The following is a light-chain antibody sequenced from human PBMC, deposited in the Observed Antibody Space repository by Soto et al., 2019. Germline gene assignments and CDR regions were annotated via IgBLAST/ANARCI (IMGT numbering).Light chain of an antibody. CDR3: QQYNSYSPA. J-gene: IGKJ1*01. CDR1: QGIRND. Sequence: AIQMTQSPSSLSSSVGDRVTLTCRASQGIRNDLGWYQQKPGTAPKLLIYAASSLQSGVPSRFRGSGSGTDFTLTISSLKPEDFETYYCQQYNSYSPAFGQGTKVDIK. V-gene: IGKV1-6*01. CDR2: AAS.